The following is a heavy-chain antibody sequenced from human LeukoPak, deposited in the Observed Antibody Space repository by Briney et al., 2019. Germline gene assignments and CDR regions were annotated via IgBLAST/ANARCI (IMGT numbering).Heavy chain of an antibody. CDR3: AILPGYSSGWYEVNY. CDR2: ISGSGGST. Sequence: GGSLRLSCAASGFTFGSYAMSWVRQAPGKGLEWVSGISGSGGSTYYADSVKGRFTISRDNSRNTLYLQMNSPRAEDTAVYYCAILPGYSSGWYEVNYWGQGTLVTVSS. V-gene: IGHV3-23*01. J-gene: IGHJ4*02. CDR1: GFTFGSYA. D-gene: IGHD6-13*01.